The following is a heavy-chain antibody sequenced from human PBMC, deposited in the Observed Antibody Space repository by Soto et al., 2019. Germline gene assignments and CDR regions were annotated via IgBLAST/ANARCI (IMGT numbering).Heavy chain of an antibody. CDR2: MSYDGSNK. CDR3: ERLAGYCSTNGCHGDYAMDV. J-gene: IGHJ6*02. D-gene: IGHD2-2*01. V-gene: IGHV3-30-3*01. Sequence: GGSLRLSCAASGFTFSTYTMHWVRQAPGKGLEWVAVMSYDGSNKYYADSVKGRFTVSRDNSKNTLYLQMNSLRAKDTAVYYCERLAGYCSTNGCHGDYAMDVWGQGTTVTVSS. CDR1: GFTFSTYT.